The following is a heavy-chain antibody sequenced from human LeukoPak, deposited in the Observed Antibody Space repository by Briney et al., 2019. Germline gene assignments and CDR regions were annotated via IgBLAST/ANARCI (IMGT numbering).Heavy chain of an antibody. J-gene: IGHJ4*02. Sequence: GGSLRLSCTASGFTFSSYSMSWVRQGPGTGLEWVSAISGSGDTTFYADSVKGRFTISRDNSKKTLYLQVNSLGAEDTAVYFCAKELTTERTPGVDSWGQGTLVTVSS. D-gene: IGHD4-17*01. V-gene: IGHV3-23*01. CDR2: ISGSGDTT. CDR3: AKELTTERTPGVDS. CDR1: GFTFSSYS.